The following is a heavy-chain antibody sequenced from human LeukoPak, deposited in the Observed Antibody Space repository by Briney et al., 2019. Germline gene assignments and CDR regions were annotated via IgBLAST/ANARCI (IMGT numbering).Heavy chain of an antibody. CDR3: ARVGGYNYAWFDP. CDR2: IYYSGST. CDR1: GGSLSSYY. Sequence: SETLSLTCTVSGGSLSSYYWSWVRQPPGKGLEGIGYIYYSGSTNYNPALKSRGTISVDTSKNQFSLKLSSVTAADTAVYYCARVGGYNYAWFDPWGQGTLVTVSS. V-gene: IGHV4-59*01. J-gene: IGHJ5*02. D-gene: IGHD5-24*01.